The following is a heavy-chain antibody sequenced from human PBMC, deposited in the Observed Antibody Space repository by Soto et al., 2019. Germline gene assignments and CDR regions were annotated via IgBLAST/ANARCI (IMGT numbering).Heavy chain of an antibody. CDR2: INYSGST. V-gene: IGHV4-59*01. CDR1: GGSISSYY. CDR3: ARTRGYSYGDYFDY. D-gene: IGHD5-18*01. J-gene: IGHJ4*02. Sequence: QVQLQESGPGLVKPSETLSLPCTVSGGSISSYYWSWIRQPPGKGLECIGYINYSGSTNYNASLKSRVTISVDTSKSQFSLKLSSVTAADTAVYYCARTRGYSYGDYFDYWGQGTLVTVSS.